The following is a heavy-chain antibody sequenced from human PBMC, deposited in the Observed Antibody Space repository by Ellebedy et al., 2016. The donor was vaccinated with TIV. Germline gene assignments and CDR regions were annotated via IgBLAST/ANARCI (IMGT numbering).Heavy chain of an antibody. J-gene: IGHJ4*02. CDR3: AREADHNSVDY. V-gene: IGHV3-7*01. Sequence: GESLKISCAASGFTFSSYEMNWVRQAPGKGLEWVANIKQDESEKQYVDSVKGRFTISRDNAENSLFLQMNSLRAEDTAVYYCAREADHNSVDYWGQGTLVTVSS. CDR1: GFTFSSYE. D-gene: IGHD4-23*01. CDR2: IKQDESEK.